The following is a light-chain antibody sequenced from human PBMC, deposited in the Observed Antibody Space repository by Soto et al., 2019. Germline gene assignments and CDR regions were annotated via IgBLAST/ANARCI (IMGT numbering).Light chain of an antibody. Sequence: EIVMTQSPATLSVSPGERATLSCRASHIVSINLAWYQHKPGQAPRLLIYGASTRATGIPARFSGSGSGTEFTLTISSLQSEDFAVYYCQQYNNWPYTFGQGTKLEIK. J-gene: IGKJ2*01. CDR2: GAS. CDR3: QQYNNWPYT. V-gene: IGKV3-15*01. CDR1: HIVSIN.